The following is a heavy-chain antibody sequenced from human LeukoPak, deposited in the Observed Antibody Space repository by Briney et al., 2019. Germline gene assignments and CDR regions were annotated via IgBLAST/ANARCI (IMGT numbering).Heavy chain of an antibody. CDR1: GFTFTSDA. J-gene: IGHJ6*02. CDR3: ARFPQDGMDV. Sequence: GGSLRLSCVASGFTFTSDAMNWVRQAPGKGLEWVSSTVSRGTTQYADSVKGRFTVSRDNAKNSLYLQMNSLRVEDTAVYYCARFPQDGMDVWGQGTTVTVSS. CDR2: TVSRGTT. V-gene: IGHV3-69-1*01.